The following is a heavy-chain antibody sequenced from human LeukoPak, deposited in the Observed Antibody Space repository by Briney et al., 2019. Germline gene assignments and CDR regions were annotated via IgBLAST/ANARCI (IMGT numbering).Heavy chain of an antibody. V-gene: IGHV1-18*01. Sequence: ASVKVSCKASGYTFTSYGISWVRQAPGQGLEWMGWISAYNGNTNYAQKLQGRVSMTTDTSTSTAYMELRSLRSDDTAVYYCARDLSGLSAFEIWGQGTMVTVSS. CDR2: ISAYNGNT. CDR1: GYTFTSYG. D-gene: IGHD5-12*01. CDR3: ARDLSGLSAFEI. J-gene: IGHJ3*02.